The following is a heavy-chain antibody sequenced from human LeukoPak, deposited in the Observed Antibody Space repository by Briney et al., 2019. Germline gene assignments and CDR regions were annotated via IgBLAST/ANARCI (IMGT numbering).Heavy chain of an antibody. J-gene: IGHJ5*02. D-gene: IGHD3-16*01. V-gene: IGHV3-49*03. CDR1: GFIINNNY. Sequence: GGSLRLSCAASGFIINNNYMSWFRQAPGKGLEWVSLIRSKTYGETTEYAASVEGRFTISRDDSKSIAYLQMNNLKTEDTALYYCTISRFYDYVWGGSWGQGTLVTVSS. CDR2: IRSKTYGETT. CDR3: TISRFYDYVWGGS.